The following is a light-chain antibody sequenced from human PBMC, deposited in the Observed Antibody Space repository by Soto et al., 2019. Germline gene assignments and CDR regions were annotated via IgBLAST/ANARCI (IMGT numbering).Light chain of an antibody. CDR1: QSISSY. V-gene: IGKV1-39*01. J-gene: IGKJ5*01. CDR3: QQSYSTPYT. CDR2: AAS. Sequence: DLQTTSAPSSPAPSVRGRDTKTFPASQSISSYLNWYQQKPGKAPKLLIYAASSLQSGVPSRFSGSGSGTDFTLTISSLQPEDFATYYCQQSYSTPYTFGQGTRLEIK.